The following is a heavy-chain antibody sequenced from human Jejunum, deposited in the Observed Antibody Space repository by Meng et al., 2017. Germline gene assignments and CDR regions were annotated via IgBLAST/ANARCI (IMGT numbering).Heavy chain of an antibody. Sequence: VQLQGSGPGLVKPSGTLSLTCTVSGGSISDRNWWSWVRQPPGKGLEWIGEIYHTGSTNYNPSLKSRVTMSLDKSKNQFFLDLTSVTASDTAVYYCARDLLGPAIAASGYFDPWGQGTLVTVSS. D-gene: IGHD5-12*01. J-gene: IGHJ5*02. CDR1: GGSISDRNW. CDR3: ARDLLGPAIAASGYFDP. V-gene: IGHV4-4*02. CDR2: IYHTGST.